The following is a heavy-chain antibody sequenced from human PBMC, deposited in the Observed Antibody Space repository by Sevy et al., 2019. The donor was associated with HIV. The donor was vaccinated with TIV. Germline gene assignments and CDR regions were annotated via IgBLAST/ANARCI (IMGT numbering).Heavy chain of an antibody. D-gene: IGHD6-13*01. CDR1: GFTFDDYT. J-gene: IGHJ3*02. V-gene: IGHV3-9*01. Sequence: GGYLRLSCAASGFTFDDYTMYWVRQAPGKGLEWVSGISWNSGNFGYAESVKGRFTISRDNAKNSLYLQLNSLRAEDTASYYCAKDIRMAATGTRAGAFDIWGQGTMVTVSS. CDR2: ISWNSGNF. CDR3: AKDIRMAATGTRAGAFDI.